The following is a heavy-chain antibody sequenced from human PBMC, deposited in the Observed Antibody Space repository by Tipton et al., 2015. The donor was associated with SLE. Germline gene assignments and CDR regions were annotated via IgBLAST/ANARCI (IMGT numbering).Heavy chain of an antibody. CDR1: GGSISSGGYS. V-gene: IGHV4-30-2*01. Sequence: TLSLTCAVSGGSISSGGYSWSWIRQPPGKGLEWIGYIYHSGSTYYNPSLKSRVTISVDRSKNLFSLKLSSVTAADTAVYYCASGDAFDIWGQGTMVTVSS. J-gene: IGHJ3*02. CDR2: IYHSGST. CDR3: ASGDAFDI.